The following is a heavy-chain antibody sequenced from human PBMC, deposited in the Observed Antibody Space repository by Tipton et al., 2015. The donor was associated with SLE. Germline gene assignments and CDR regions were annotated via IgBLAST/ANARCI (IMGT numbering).Heavy chain of an antibody. CDR2: INHSGST. D-gene: IGHD3-16*01. J-gene: IGHJ4*02. CDR3: ARGPGHSFGDRLGY. V-gene: IGHV4-34*01. CDR1: GGSFSGYY. Sequence: TLSLTCAVYGGSFSGYYWSWIRQPPGKGLEWIGEINHSGSTNYNPSLKSRVTISVDTSKNQFSLKLSSVTAADTAVYYCARGPGHSFGDRLGYWGQGTLVTVSS.